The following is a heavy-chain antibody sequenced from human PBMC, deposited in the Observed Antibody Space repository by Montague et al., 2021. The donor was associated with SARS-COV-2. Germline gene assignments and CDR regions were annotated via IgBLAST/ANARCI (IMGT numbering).Heavy chain of an antibody. CDR2: IKLDGSAG. CDR1: GFTFSSNW. V-gene: IGHV3-7*01. J-gene: IGHJ6*02. Sequence: SLRLSCAASGFTFSSNWMSWVRQAPGKGLEWVANIKLDGSAGYYVDSVKGRFTISRDNAKNSLYLQMNSLRAEDTAVYYCAKGSVWGQGTTVTVSS. CDR3: AKGSV.